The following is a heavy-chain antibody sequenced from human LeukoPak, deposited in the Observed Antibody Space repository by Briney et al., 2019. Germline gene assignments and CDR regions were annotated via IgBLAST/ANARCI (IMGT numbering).Heavy chain of an antibody. V-gene: IGHV3-30*02. CDR3: AKARYSGSPAPDF. Sequence: QSGGSLRLSCAASGFIFSSNGMHWVRQTPGKGLDWVAFTRYDESKTFYGDSVRGRFTISRDNSKNTLYLQMNSLTTDDSAVYYCAKARYSGSPAPDFWGQGTLVTVSS. J-gene: IGHJ4*02. CDR2: TRYDESKT. D-gene: IGHD1-26*01. CDR1: GFIFSSNG.